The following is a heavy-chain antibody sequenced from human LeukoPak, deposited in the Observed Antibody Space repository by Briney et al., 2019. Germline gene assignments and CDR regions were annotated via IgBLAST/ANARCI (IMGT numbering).Heavy chain of an antibody. CDR1: GYTFTSYG. D-gene: IGHD4-17*01. V-gene: IGHV1-18*01. CDR2: ISAYNGNT. Sequence: ASVKVSCKASGYTFTSYGISWVRQAPGQGLEWMGWISAYNGNTNYAQKLQGRVTMTTDTSTSTAYMELRSLRSDDTAGYYCAGMTTVTSYYYYYMDVWGKGTTVTVSS. J-gene: IGHJ6*03. CDR3: AGMTTVTSYYYYYMDV.